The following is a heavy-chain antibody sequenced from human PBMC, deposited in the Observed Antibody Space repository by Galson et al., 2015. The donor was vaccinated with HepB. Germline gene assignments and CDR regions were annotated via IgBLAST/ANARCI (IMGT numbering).Heavy chain of an antibody. CDR2: IRYDGSNK. V-gene: IGHV3-33*08. CDR3: ARDLCNQWLVVDY. D-gene: IGHD6-19*01. Sequence: SLRLSCAASGFTFSSYSMHWVRQAPGKGLEWVASIRYDGSNKYYADSVKGRFTISRDNSKNSLYLQMNSLRAEDRAVYYCARDLCNQWLVVDYWGQGTLVTVSS. J-gene: IGHJ4*02. CDR1: GFTFSSYS.